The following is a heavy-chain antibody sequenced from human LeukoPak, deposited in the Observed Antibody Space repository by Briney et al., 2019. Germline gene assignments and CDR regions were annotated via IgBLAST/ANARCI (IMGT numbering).Heavy chain of an antibody. CDR3: VRTPPNWGFDY. V-gene: IGHV1-8*02. CDR1: GGTFSSYA. J-gene: IGHJ4*02. D-gene: IGHD7-27*01. Sequence: ASVKVSCKASGGTFSSYAISWVRQAPGQGLEWLGWMSPNSGDTGYAQKFQGRVTMTSDSSISTAYMELSSLRSEDTAIYYCVRTPPNWGFDYWGQGTLVTVSS. CDR2: MSPNSGDT.